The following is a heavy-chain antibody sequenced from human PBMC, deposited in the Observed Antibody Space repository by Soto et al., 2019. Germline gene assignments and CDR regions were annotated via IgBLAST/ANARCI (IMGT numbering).Heavy chain of an antibody. V-gene: IGHV4-30-4*01. CDR2: IYYSDST. J-gene: IGHJ6*04. CDR1: DGSISNRDYY. CDR3: ARGWWEREGYLMEV. D-gene: IGHD1-26*01. Sequence: SQTNSHPCTVSDGSISNRDYYRSLDSQPPGKGLENLGYIYYSDSTNYTPSFNSRITISVDTSRNQFSLTLSSMTAADTAVYYCARGWWEREGYLMEVWGKGTTVTVSS.